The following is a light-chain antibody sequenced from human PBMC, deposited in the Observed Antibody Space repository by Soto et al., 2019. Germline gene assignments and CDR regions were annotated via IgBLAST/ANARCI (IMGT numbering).Light chain of an antibody. CDR1: TGNVISGHF. J-gene: IGLJ3*02. V-gene: IGLV7-46*01. Sequence: QAVVTQEPSLTVSPGGTVTLTCGSSTGNVISGHFPSWFQQKPGQAPRSLIFETSNKHSWTPARFSGSLLGGKAALTLSGAQPDDEADYYCLLSHTAARRVFGGGTKLTVL. CDR3: LLSHTAARRV. CDR2: ETS.